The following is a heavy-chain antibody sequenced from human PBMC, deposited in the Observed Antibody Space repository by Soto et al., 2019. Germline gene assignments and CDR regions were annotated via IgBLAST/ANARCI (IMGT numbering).Heavy chain of an antibody. Sequence: GGSLRLSCAASGFSFSSYGMHWVRQAPGKGLEWVAVIWYDGSNKYYADSVKGRFTISRDNSKNTLYLQMNSLRAEDTAVYYCARDQGQWLNASDIWGQGTMVTVSS. V-gene: IGHV3-33*01. CDR2: IWYDGSNK. D-gene: IGHD6-19*01. CDR3: ARDQGQWLNASDI. CDR1: GFSFSSYG. J-gene: IGHJ3*02.